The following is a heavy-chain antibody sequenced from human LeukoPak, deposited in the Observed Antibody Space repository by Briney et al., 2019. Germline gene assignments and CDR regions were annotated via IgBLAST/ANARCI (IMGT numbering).Heavy chain of an antibody. CDR3: ARDARRYFDWLLDYYYYYMDV. CDR2: INPNSGGT. V-gene: IGHV1-2*02. Sequence: ASVKVSCKASGYTFTGYYMHWVRQAPGQGLEWMGWINPNSGGTNYAQKFQGRVTMTRDTSISTAYMELSRLRSDDTAVYYCARDARRYFDWLLDYYYYYMDVWGKGTTVTISS. J-gene: IGHJ6*03. CDR1: GYTFTGYY. D-gene: IGHD3-9*01.